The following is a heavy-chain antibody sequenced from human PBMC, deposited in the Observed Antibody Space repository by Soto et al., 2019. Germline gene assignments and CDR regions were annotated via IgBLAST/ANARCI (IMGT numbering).Heavy chain of an antibody. V-gene: IGHV4-31*03. CDR2: IYYSGST. Sequence: TLYLTCTVSGGSISSGGYYWSWIRQHPGKGLEWIWYIYYSGSTYYNPSLKSRVTISVDTSKNKVSLKLSSVTAADTAVYYCARAMSRCRGGSYYGDYYGMDVWGQGTTVTVSS. D-gene: IGHD2-15*01. CDR3: ARAMSRCRGGSYYGDYYGMDV. J-gene: IGHJ6*02. CDR1: GGSISSGGYY.